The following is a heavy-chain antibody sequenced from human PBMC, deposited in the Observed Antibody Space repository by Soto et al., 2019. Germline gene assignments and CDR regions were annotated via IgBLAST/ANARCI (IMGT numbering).Heavy chain of an antibody. Sequence: QVQLQQWGAGLLKPSETLSLTGAVYGGSFSGYYWNRIRQPPGKGLEWIGERNPSGTTNYTPSLKSRVTMSGSTTKNQFSLKMTSVTAADTAVYYCASGRDGGAAIWGQGTLVTVSS. CDR1: GGSFSGYY. CDR3: ASGRDGGAAI. V-gene: IGHV4-34*01. D-gene: IGHD4-17*01. J-gene: IGHJ4*02. CDR2: RNPSGTT.